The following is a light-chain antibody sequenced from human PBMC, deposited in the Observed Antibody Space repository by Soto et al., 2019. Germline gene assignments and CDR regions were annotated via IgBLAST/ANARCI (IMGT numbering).Light chain of an antibody. J-gene: IGLJ2*01. CDR1: SSDIGGYNY. Sequence: QSALTQPASVSGSPGQSITISCTGSSSDIGGYNYVSWYQHHSGKAPRLIFYDVTDRPSGVSDRFSASKSGNTASLTISGLQAEDEAVYYCTSYSSAATLVVFGGGTKLTVL. CDR3: TSYSSAATLVV. V-gene: IGLV2-14*03. CDR2: DVT.